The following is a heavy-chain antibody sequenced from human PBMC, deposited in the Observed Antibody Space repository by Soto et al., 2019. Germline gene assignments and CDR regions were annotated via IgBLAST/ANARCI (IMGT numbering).Heavy chain of an antibody. D-gene: IGHD5-18*01. J-gene: IGHJ5*02. Sequence: GGSLRLSCAASGFTFSSYSMNWVRQAPGKGLEWVSSIRSSSSYIYYADSVKGRFTISRDNAKNSLYLQMNSLRAEDTAVYYCARGFAMVTGWFDPWGQGTLVTVSS. CDR1: GFTFSSYS. V-gene: IGHV3-21*01. CDR2: IRSSSSYI. CDR3: ARGFAMVTGWFDP.